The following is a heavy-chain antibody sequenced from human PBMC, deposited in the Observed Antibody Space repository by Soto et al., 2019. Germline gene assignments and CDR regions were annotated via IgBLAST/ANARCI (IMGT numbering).Heavy chain of an antibody. V-gene: IGHV3-33*01. Sequence: QVQLVESGGGVVQPGRSLRLSCAASGFPFSSYAMHWVGQAPGKGLEWVAVIWYDGSKKFYADSVKGRFTISRDDSKNTHYLQMNSLRAEDTAVYYCARENSGMDVWGQGTTVTVSS. CDR3: ARENSGMDV. J-gene: IGHJ6*02. CDR2: IWYDGSKK. CDR1: GFPFSSYA.